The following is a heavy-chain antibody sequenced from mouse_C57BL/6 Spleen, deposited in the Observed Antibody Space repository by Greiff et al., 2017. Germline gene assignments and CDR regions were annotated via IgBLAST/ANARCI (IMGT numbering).Heavy chain of an antibody. D-gene: IGHD2-1*01. CDR2: ISNGGGST. V-gene: IGHV5-12*01. CDR3: ARGGYGNPFDY. Sequence: EVKLMESGGGLVQPGGSLKLSCAASGFTFSDYYMYWVRQTPEKRLEWVAYISNGGGSTYYPDTVKGRFTISRDNAKNTLYLQMSRLKSEDTAMYYCARGGYGNPFDYWGQGTTLTVSS. J-gene: IGHJ2*01. CDR1: GFTFSDYY.